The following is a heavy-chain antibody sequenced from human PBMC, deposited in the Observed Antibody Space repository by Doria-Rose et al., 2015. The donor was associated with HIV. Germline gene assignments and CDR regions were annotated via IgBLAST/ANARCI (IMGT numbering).Heavy chain of an antibody. CDR3: ARIKSSRWYHKYYFDF. CDR2: IFSDDER. V-gene: IGHV2-26*01. J-gene: IGHJ4*02. D-gene: IGHD6-13*01. CDR1: GVSLSSPGVG. Sequence: QITLKESGPVLVKPTETLTLTCTVSGVSLSSPGVGVSWIRQPPGKALEWLATIFSDDERSYKTSLKSRLTNSRGTSKSQVVLTMTDMDPVDTATYYCARIKSSRWYHKYYFDFWGQGTLVIVSA.